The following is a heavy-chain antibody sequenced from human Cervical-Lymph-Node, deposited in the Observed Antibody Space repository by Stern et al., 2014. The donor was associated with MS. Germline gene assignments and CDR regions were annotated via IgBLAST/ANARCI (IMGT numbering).Heavy chain of an antibody. J-gene: IGHJ4*02. CDR1: SGSINTYY. CDR2: IYYTGST. Sequence: QLQLQESGPGLVKPSETLSLTCTVSSGSINTYYWSWIRQPPGKRLEWIGYIYYTGSTNYNPSLKSRVTISVDTSKNQFSLKLSSVTAADTAVYYCARGRWQLDYWGQGALVTVSS. CDR3: ARGRWQLDY. D-gene: IGHD5-24*01. V-gene: IGHV4-59*01.